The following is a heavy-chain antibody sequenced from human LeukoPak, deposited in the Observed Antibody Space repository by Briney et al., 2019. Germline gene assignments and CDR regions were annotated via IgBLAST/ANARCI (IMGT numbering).Heavy chain of an antibody. CDR3: AREGSGRTAYNDGLDV. Sequence: GGSLRLSCAASGFTFSSYAMHWVRQAPGKGLEWVAVISYDGSNKYYADSVKGRFTISRDNSKNTLYLQLNSLRAEDTAVYYCAREGSGRTAYNDGLDVWGQGTMVTVSS. V-gene: IGHV3-30*14. D-gene: IGHD3-10*01. CDR2: ISYDGSNK. CDR1: GFTFSSYA. J-gene: IGHJ3*01.